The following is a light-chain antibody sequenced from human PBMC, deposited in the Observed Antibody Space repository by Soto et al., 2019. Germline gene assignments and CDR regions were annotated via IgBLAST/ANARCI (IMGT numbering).Light chain of an antibody. J-gene: IGKJ1*01. CDR2: DAS. V-gene: IGKV1-5*01. Sequence: DIQMTQSPSTLSASVGDRVTITCRASQSISSWLAWYQQKPGKAPKLLIYDASSLESGVPSRFSGIGSGTEFTLTISRLQPDDFANYYGQQYNSYLTWTFGQGTKVDIK. CDR3: QQYNSYLTWT. CDR1: QSISSW.